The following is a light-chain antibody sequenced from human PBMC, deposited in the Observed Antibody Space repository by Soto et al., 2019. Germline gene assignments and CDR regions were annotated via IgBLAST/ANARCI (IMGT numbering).Light chain of an antibody. V-gene: IGKV1-39*02. J-gene: IGKJ5*01. CDR2: AAS. CDR1: QSISSY. CDR3: QLYNNWPPIT. Sequence: DIQMTQSPSTLSASLGDRVTITCRASQSISSYLNWYQQKPGKAPKLLIYAASSLQSGVPSRFSGSGSGTDFTLTISSLQSEDFAVYYCQLYNNWPPITFGQGTRLEIK.